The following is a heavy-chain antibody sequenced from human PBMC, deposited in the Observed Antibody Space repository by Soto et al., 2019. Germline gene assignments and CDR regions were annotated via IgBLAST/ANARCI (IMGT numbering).Heavy chain of an antibody. J-gene: IGHJ4*02. D-gene: IGHD2-21*02. CDR2: ISYDGSDK. Sequence: QVQLVESGGGVGQPGRSMRLSCAASGFTFSPYTMHWVRQTPGKGLERVAVISYDGSDKHYADSVRGRFTISRDNSKNTLFWQVNSLRADDTALYYGARGGGCCGADCYKGGIDYWGQGALVTVSS. V-gene: IGHV3-30-3*01. CDR1: GFTFSPYT. CDR3: ARGGGCCGADCYKGGIDY.